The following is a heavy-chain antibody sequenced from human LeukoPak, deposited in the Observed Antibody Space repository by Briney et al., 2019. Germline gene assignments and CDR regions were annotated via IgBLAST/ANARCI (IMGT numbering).Heavy chain of an antibody. V-gene: IGHV3-21*01. Sequence: GGSLRLSCAASGFTFGTYTMNWVRQAPGKGLEWVSSISSGTTYIYYADSVKGRFTISRDNAKNSLYLQLNSLRAEDTAVYYCTSGTGRSDFDYWGQGTLVTVSS. CDR3: TSGTGRSDFDY. J-gene: IGHJ4*02. CDR1: GFTFGTYT. D-gene: IGHD1-1*01. CDR2: ISSGTTYI.